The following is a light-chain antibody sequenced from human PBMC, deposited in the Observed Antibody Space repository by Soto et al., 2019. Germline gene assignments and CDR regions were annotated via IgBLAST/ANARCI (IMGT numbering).Light chain of an antibody. V-gene: IGKV3-11*01. CDR1: QSIGSE. Sequence: LTQSPSTLSVSPGDRATISCRASQSIGSELAWYQQKPGKAPKLVIYDAFNRASGIPARSSGSGSGTDFTLTISSLEPEDFEIYHCQQHNNSPSTFGQGTRLEIK. CDR3: QQHNNSPST. J-gene: IGKJ5*01. CDR2: DAF.